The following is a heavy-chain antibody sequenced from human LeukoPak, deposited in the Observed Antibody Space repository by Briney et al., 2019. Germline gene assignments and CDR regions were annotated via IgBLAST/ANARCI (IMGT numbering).Heavy chain of an antibody. Sequence: GGSLRLSCATSGFIFSDYHMSWIRQAPGRGLEWVSYISSSGITIYYADSVKGRFTISRDNAKNSLYLQMNSLRAEDTAVYYCARNYEGMDSGNHFPENWGQGTLVAISS. CDR3: ARNYEGMDSGNHFPEN. V-gene: IGHV3-11*01. CDR2: ISSSGITI. J-gene: IGHJ4*02. D-gene: IGHD1-26*01. CDR1: GFIFSDYH.